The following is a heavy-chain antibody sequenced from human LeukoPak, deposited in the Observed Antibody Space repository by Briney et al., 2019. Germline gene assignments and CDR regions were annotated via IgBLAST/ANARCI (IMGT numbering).Heavy chain of an antibody. Sequence: GGSLRLSCAASGFTVSSNYMSWVRQAPGKGLEWVSSIYIGGSTNYSDSVKGRFTISRDNPNNTLYLQMHSLRAEDTAVYYCAREISRFGIWGQGTLVTVSS. J-gene: IGHJ4*02. V-gene: IGHV3-66*01. CDR2: IYIGGST. CDR1: GFTVSSNY. D-gene: IGHD3-16*01. CDR3: AREISRFGI.